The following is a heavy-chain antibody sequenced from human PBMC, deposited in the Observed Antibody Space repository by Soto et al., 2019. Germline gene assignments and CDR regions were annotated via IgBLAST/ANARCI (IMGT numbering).Heavy chain of an antibody. V-gene: IGHV3-48*02. CDR2: IWTTSNTA. CDR1: GFNFRSYA. Sequence: EVQLLESGGGLVQPGGSLRLSCAAFGFNFRSYAMSWVRQSPGKGLEWISHIWTTSNTAHYADSVRGRFTISSDNGKNSLFLQMNSLRDDDTAVYFCVRDHNWAFDYWGQGILVTVSS. CDR3: VRDHNWAFDY. D-gene: IGHD1-20*01. J-gene: IGHJ4*02.